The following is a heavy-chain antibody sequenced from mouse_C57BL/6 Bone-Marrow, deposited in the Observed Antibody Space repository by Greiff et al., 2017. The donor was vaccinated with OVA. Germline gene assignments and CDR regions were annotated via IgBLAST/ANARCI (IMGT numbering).Heavy chain of an antibody. CDR3: ARERIRAVYWYFDG. D-gene: IGHD5-2*01. V-gene: IGHV1-64*01. J-gene: IGHJ1*03. CDR1: GYTFTSYW. CDR2: IHPNSGST. Sequence: VKLQQSGAELVKPGASVKLSCKASGYTFTSYWMHWVKQRPGQGLEWIGMIHPNSGSTNYNEKFKGKATLTVDKSSSTAYMQLSSLTSEDSAVYYCARERIRAVYWYFDGWGTGTTVTVSS.